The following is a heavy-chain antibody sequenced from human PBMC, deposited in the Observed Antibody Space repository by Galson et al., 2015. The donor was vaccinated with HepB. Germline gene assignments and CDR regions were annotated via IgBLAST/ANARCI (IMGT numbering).Heavy chain of an antibody. CDR2: IIPIFGTA. CDR1: GGTFSSYA. J-gene: IGHJ3*02. D-gene: IGHD6-19*01. Sequence: SVKVSCKASGGTFSSYAISWVRQAPGQGLEWMGGIIPIFGTANYAQKFQGRVTITADESTSTAYMELSSLRSEDTAVYYCARDPPSSGWDGGAFDIWGQGTMVTVSS. V-gene: IGHV1-69*13. CDR3: ARDPPSSGWDGGAFDI.